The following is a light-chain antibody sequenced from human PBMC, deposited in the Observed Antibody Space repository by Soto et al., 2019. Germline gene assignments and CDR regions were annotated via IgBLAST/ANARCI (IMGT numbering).Light chain of an antibody. Sequence: QSALTQPPSVSGSPGQSVTISCTGTSSDGGRYNRVSWSEQPPGTAPKLMIYEVSNRPSRVHDHFSGSKSGNTASLSISGLEAEDEAEYYCSSYTNRNAFFVVFRGGTELTVL. CDR1: SSDGGRYNR. CDR2: EVS. CDR3: SSYTNRNAFFVV. J-gene: IGLJ2*01. V-gene: IGLV2-18*02.